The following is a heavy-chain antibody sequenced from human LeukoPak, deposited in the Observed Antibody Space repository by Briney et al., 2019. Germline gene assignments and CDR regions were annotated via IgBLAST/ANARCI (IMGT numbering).Heavy chain of an antibody. D-gene: IGHD5-18*01. Sequence: SETLSLTCTVSGGSISSSSYYWGWSRQPPGKGLEWIGSIYYSGSTYYNPSLKSRVTISVDTSKNQFSLKLSSVTAADTAVYYCARLRGTRYSYGSLVDYWGQGTLVTVSS. J-gene: IGHJ4*02. CDR1: GGSISSSSYY. V-gene: IGHV4-39*01. CDR3: ARLRGTRYSYGSLVDY. CDR2: IYYSGST.